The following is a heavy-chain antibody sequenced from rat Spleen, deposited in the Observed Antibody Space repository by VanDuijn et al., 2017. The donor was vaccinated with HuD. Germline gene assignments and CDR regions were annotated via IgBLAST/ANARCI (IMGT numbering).Heavy chain of an antibody. CDR2: ISTGGGNT. Sequence: EVQLVESGGGLVQPGRSMKLSCAASGFTFSNYYMAWVRQAPTKGLEWVASISTGGGNTYYRDSVKGRFTISRDNAKSTLYLQMDSLRSEDTATYYCARWKGEQLSYFDYWGQGVMVTVSS. CDR3: ARWKGEQLSYFDY. J-gene: IGHJ2*01. V-gene: IGHV5-25*01. D-gene: IGHD1-2*01. CDR1: GFTFSNYY.